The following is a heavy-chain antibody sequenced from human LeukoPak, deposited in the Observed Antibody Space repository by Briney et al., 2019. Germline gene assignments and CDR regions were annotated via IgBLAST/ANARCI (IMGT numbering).Heavy chain of an antibody. D-gene: IGHD3-10*01. CDR1: GLPFSSSW. CDR3: ARTKRYYYGSGSYYHYYYYYMDV. Sequence: GGSLRLSCEVSGLPFSSSWMHWVRQLPGRGLLWVSSISGDGAITTYADSVKGRFTISRDNAKNSLYLQMNSLRAEDTAVYYCARTKRYYYGSGSYYHYYYYYMDVWGKGTTVTISS. J-gene: IGHJ6*03. V-gene: IGHV3-74*01. CDR2: ISGDGAIT.